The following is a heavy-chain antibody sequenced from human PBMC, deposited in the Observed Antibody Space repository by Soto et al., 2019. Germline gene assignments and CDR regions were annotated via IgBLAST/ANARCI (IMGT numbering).Heavy chain of an antibody. CDR1: GGTFSSYA. Sequence: QVQLVQSGAEVKKPGSSVTVSCKASGGTFSSYAIRWVRQAPGQGLEWMGGIIPIFGTANYAQTFQGRVTITADESTSTAYMELRSLRSEDTAVYYCARATNPHTMIGVAKALDAFDIWRQGPMVSVAS. V-gene: IGHV1-69*01. CDR3: ARATNPHTMIGVAKALDAFDI. J-gene: IGHJ3*02. CDR2: IIPIFGTA. D-gene: IGHD3-22*01.